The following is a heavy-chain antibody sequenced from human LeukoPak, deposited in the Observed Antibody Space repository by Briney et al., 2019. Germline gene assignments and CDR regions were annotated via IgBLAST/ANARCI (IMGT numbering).Heavy chain of an antibody. CDR2: ISSSGTTI. Sequence: GGSLRLSCAASGFTFSDYYMSWIRQVPGKGLEWVSYISSSGTTIYYADSVKGRFTISRDNAKNSLYLQMNSLRAEDTALYYCARDATCYYGSGSFYRWANWFDPWGQGTLVTVSS. V-gene: IGHV3-11*01. D-gene: IGHD3-10*01. J-gene: IGHJ5*02. CDR3: ARDATCYYGSGSFYRWANWFDP. CDR1: GFTFSDYY.